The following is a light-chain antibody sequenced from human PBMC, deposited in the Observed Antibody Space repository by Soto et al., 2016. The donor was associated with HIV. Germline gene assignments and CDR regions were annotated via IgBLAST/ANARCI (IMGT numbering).Light chain of an antibody. J-gene: IGKJ2*01. CDR3: TTGLTRFPPYT. CDR1: QGISSS. V-gene: IGKV1-12*01. Sequence: DIQMTQSPSSVSASVGDRVTITCRASQGISSSLAWYQQKPGKAPKLLIYAASNLQSGVPSRFSGSGSGTDFTLTISNLQPEDFATYYCTTGLTRFPPYTFGQGTKLEIK. CDR2: AAS.